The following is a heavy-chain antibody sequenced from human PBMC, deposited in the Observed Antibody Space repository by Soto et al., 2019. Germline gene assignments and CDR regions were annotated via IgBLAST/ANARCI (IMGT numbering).Heavy chain of an antibody. Sequence: SETLSLTCAVYGGSFSGYYWSWIRQPPGKGLEWIGEINHSGSTNYNPSLKSRVTISVDTSKNQFSLKLSSVTAADTAVYYCASSKHLSDWGQGTLVTVSS. J-gene: IGHJ4*02. CDR1: GGSFSGYY. V-gene: IGHV4-34*01. CDR2: INHSGST. D-gene: IGHD6-13*01. CDR3: ASSKHLSD.